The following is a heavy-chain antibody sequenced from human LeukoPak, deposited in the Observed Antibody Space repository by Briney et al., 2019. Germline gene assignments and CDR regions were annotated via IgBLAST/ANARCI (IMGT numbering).Heavy chain of an antibody. CDR3: ARDVRGSDVHDYYYFDY. Sequence: GASVKVSCKASGYDFISYGVNWVRQAPGQGLEWMGIINPSGGSTSYAQKFQGRVTMTRDTSTSTVYMELSSLKSDDTAVYYCARDVRGSDVHDYYYFDYWGQGTLVTVSS. J-gene: IGHJ4*02. V-gene: IGHV1-46*01. CDR2: INPSGGST. CDR1: GYDFISYG. D-gene: IGHD2/OR15-2a*01.